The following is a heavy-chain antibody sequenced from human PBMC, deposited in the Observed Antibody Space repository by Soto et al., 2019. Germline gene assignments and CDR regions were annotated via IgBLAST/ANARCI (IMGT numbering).Heavy chain of an antibody. CDR2: IYYSGST. J-gene: IGHJ4*02. V-gene: IGHV4-28*01. CDR1: GYSISSSNW. D-gene: IGHD3-22*01. Sequence: PSETLSLTCAVSGYSISSSNWWGWIRQPPGKGLEWIGYIYYSGSTYYNPSLKSRVTMSVDTSKNQFSLKLSSVTAADTAVYYCARHDSSGYYFGSFDYWGQGTLVTVSS. CDR3: ARHDSSGYYFGSFDY.